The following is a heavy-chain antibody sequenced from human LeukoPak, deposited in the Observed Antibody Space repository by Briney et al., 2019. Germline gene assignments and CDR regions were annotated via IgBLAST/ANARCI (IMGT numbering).Heavy chain of an antibody. D-gene: IGHD6-19*01. CDR3: AREGLTWRAYS. CDR1: GFRFSSYN. Sequence: GGSLRLSCAASGFRFSSYNMHWVRQAPGEGLEGVSSLSSSSGYLNSADSVRGRFPISRDNAKDSLYLQLNSLRAEDTAVYYCAREGLTWRAYSWGQGTLVTVSS. CDR2: LSSSSGYL. V-gene: IGHV3-21*01. J-gene: IGHJ4*02.